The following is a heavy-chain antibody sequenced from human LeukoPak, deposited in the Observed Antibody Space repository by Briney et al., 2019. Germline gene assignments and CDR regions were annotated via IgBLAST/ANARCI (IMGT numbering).Heavy chain of an antibody. V-gene: IGHV4-39*01. CDR2: IYYSGST. D-gene: IGHD3-10*01. CDR3: ARRVGDAFDI. CDR1: GGSISSSSYY. Sequence: PSETLSLTCTVSGGSISSSSYYWGWIRQPPGRGLEWIGSIYYSGSTYYNPSLKSRVTISVDTSKTQSSLKLSSVTAADTAVYYCARRVGDAFDIWGQGTMVTVSS. J-gene: IGHJ3*02.